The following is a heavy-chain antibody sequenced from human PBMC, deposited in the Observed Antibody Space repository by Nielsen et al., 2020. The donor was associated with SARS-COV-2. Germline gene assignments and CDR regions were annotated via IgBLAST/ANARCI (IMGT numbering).Heavy chain of an antibody. Sequence: SLKISCAASGFTFDDYAMHWVRQAPGKGLEWVSGISWNSGSIGYADSVKGRFAISRDNAKNSLYLQMNSLRAEDTVLYYCAKVGIDDAFDIWGQGTMVTVSS. CDR1: GFTFDDYA. J-gene: IGHJ3*02. D-gene: IGHD2/OR15-2a*01. V-gene: IGHV3-9*01. CDR2: ISWNSGSI. CDR3: AKVGIDDAFDI.